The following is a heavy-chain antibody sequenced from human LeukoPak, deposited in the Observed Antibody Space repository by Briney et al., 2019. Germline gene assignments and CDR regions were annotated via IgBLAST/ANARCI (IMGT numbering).Heavy chain of an antibody. D-gene: IGHD1-14*01. CDR2: ISWDGGST. Sequence: PGGSLRLSCAASGFTFDDYAMHWVRQAPGKGLEWVSLISWDGGSTYYADSVKGRFTISRDNSKNSLYLQMNSLRAEDMALYYCVRAFGMDYWGQGTLVTVSS. V-gene: IGHV3-43D*03. CDR3: VRAFGMDY. J-gene: IGHJ4*02. CDR1: GFTFDDYA.